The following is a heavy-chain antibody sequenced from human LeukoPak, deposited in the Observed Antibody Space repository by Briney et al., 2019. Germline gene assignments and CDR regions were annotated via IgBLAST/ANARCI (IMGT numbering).Heavy chain of an antibody. J-gene: IGHJ4*02. V-gene: IGHV4-34*01. D-gene: IGHD3-10*01. Sequence: PSETLSLTCAVYGGSFSGYYWSWIRQPPGKGLEWIGEINHSGSTNYNPSLKSRVTISVDTSKNQFSLKLSSVTAADTAVYYCARARGFGELLLYYFDYWGQGTLATVSS. CDR3: ARARGFGELLLYYFDY. CDR1: GGSFSGYY. CDR2: INHSGST.